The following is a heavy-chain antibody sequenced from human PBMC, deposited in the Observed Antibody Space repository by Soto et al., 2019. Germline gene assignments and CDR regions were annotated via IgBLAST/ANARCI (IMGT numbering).Heavy chain of an antibody. CDR1: GFSLSTSGMC. D-gene: IGHD4-4*01. Sequence: SGPTLVNPTQTLTLTCTFSGFSLSTSGMCVSWIRQPPGKALEWLALIDWDDDKYYSTSLKTRLTISKDTSKNQVVLTMTNMDPVDTATYYCARIMTTSGYYGMDVWGQGTTVTVSS. V-gene: IGHV2-70*01. J-gene: IGHJ6*02. CDR3: ARIMTTSGYYGMDV. CDR2: IDWDDDK.